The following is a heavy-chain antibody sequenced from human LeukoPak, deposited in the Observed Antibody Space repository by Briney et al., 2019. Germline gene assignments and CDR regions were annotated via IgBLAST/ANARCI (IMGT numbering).Heavy chain of an antibody. CDR3: ARRTTGTTGTYYFDY. Sequence: ALVKVSCKASGYTFTGYYMHWVRQAPGQGLEWMGWINPNSGGTNYAQKFQGRVTMTRDTSISTAYMELSRLRSDDTAVYYCARRTTGTTGTYYFDYWGQGTLVTVSS. D-gene: IGHD1-1*01. CDR1: GYTFTGYY. V-gene: IGHV1-2*02. J-gene: IGHJ4*02. CDR2: INPNSGGT.